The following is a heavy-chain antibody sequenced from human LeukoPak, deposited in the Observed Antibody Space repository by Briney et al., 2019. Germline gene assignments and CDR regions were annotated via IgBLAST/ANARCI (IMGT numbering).Heavy chain of an antibody. CDR1: GFTFSSYT. D-gene: IGHD6-19*01. CDR2: IGGSGDST. V-gene: IGHV3-23*01. Sequence: GGSLRLSCAASGFTFSSYTMNWVRQAPGKGLEWVSAIGGSGDSTYYADSVKGRFTISRDNSKNTLYLQMNSLRAEDTAVYYCAKVISGWPIDYWGQGTLVTVSS. CDR3: AKVISGWPIDY. J-gene: IGHJ4*02.